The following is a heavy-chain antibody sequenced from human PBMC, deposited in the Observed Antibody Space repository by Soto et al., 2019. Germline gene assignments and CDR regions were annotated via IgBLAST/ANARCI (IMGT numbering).Heavy chain of an antibody. CDR3: ARASLVNYYDSSGYYGPYNYFDP. CDR1: CDSISGSNYH. CDR2: IYSSGST. V-gene: IGHV4-31*03. Sequence: SETLSLTCSVSCDSISGSNYHWSWIRQHPGKGLEWIGYIYSSGSTYYNPSLKSRVTISVDTSKNQFSLKLSSVTAADTAVYYCARASLVNYYDSSGYYGPYNYFDPWGQGTLVTVSS. D-gene: IGHD3-22*01. J-gene: IGHJ5*02.